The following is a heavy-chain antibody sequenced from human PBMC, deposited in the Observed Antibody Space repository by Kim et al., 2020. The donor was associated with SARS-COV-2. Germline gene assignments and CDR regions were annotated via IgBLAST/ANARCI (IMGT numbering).Heavy chain of an antibody. CDR3: ARLRTLYTNSVYFDY. CDR1: GDSISSSDYY. CDR2: IYYRGST. J-gene: IGHJ4*01. D-gene: IGHD2-2*02. Sequence: SETLSLTCTVSGDSISSSDYYWGWIRQPPGKGLEWIGNIYYRGSTYSNPSLQSRLTISVDTSKNHFSLDLSSVTAADTAVYYCARLRTLYTNSVYFDYWG. V-gene: IGHV4-39*02.